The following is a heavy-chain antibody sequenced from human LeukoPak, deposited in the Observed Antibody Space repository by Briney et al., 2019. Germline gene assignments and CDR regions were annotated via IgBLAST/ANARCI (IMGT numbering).Heavy chain of an antibody. CDR3: ATGQWELRKHWYFDL. CDR2: FDPEDGET. J-gene: IGHJ2*01. CDR1: VYTLTELS. V-gene: IGHV1-24*01. Sequence: ASVKVSCKVSVYTLTELSMHWVRQATGKGLAWVGGFDPEDGETIYEQKFQGRFTMTEDTSTDTAYMELSSLRSEDTAVYYCATGQWELRKHWYFDLWGRGTLVTVSS. D-gene: IGHD1-26*01.